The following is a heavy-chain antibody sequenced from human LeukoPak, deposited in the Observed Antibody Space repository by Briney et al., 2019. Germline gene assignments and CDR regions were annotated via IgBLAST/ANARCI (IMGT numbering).Heavy chain of an antibody. CDR1: GGTFINYA. V-gene: IGHV1-69*06. CDR2: ITPIFGTP. D-gene: IGHD5-18*01. Sequence: ASVKVSCKASGGTFINYAINWVRQAPGQGLEWMGGITPIFGTPNYLQKFQGRVTITADKSTRTAYMELSRLRSEDPAIYYCARASSDDTAMATPFAYWGQGTLVTVSS. CDR3: ARASSDDTAMATPFAY. J-gene: IGHJ4*02.